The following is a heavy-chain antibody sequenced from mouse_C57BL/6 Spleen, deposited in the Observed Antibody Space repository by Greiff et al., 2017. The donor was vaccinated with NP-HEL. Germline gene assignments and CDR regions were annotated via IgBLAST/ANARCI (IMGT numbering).Heavy chain of an antibody. CDR3: ARGLYYSNPFAY. CDR1: GYSITSGYD. V-gene: IGHV3-1*01. CDR2: ISYSGST. Sequence: EVKLQESGPGMVKPSQSLSLTCTVTGYSITSGYDWHWIRHFPGNKLEWMGYISYSGSTNYNPSLKSRISITHDTSKNHFFLKLNSVTTEDTATYYCARGLYYSNPFAYWGQGTLVTVSA. J-gene: IGHJ3*01. D-gene: IGHD2-5*01.